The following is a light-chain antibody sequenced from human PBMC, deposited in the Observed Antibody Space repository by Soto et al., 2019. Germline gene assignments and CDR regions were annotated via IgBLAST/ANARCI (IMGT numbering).Light chain of an antibody. J-gene: IGLJ1*01. V-gene: IGLV2-23*02. CDR1: GSDFRAYNL. Sequence: QPVLTQPASVSGSPGQSITISCAGTGSDFRAYNLVSWYQQHPGKAPMLIICEVNTRPSGISNRFSGSKSGDTASLTISGLQAEDEADYFCCSYAGTVAYVFGTGTRSPS. CDR3: CSYAGTVAYV. CDR2: EVN.